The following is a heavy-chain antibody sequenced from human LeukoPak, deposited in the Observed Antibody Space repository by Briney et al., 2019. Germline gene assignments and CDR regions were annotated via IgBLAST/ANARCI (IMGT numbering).Heavy chain of an antibody. J-gene: IGHJ4*02. V-gene: IGHV4-4*07. CDR2: IYTSGST. CDR3: ARDSYSGSYPDY. CDR1: GGSISSYY. D-gene: IGHD1-26*01. Sequence: SETLSLTCTVSGGSISSYYWSWIRQPAGKGLEWIGRIYTSGSTNYNPSLKSRVTMSVDTSKNQFSLKLISVTAADTAVYYCARDSYSGSYPDYWGQGTLVTVSS.